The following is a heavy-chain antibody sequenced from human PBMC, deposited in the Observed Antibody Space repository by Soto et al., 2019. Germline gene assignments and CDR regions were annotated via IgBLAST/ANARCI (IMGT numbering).Heavy chain of an antibody. CDR1: GFTFSDSA. V-gene: IGHV3-73*02. CDR2: VRGRVDNYAT. CDR3: TRLAWFVP. Sequence: EVQLVESGGGLVQPGGSLKLSCAGSGFTFSDSAIHWVRQASGKGLEWVGRVRGRVDNYATAYAVSVKGRFTISRDDSKNTAHLQMSSLKTEDTAVYYCTRLAWFVPWGQGTLVTVSS. J-gene: IGHJ5*02.